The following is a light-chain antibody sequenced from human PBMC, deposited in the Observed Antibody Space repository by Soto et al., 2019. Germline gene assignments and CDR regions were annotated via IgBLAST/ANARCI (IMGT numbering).Light chain of an antibody. J-gene: IGLJ1*01. CDR1: SSNIGAGYD. CDR3: GSWDSSLTYV. Sequence: QSVLTQPPWVSGAPGQRVPISCAGSSSNIGAGYDVHCYQQLPGTAPNLLIYDNYTRPAGIPDRGSGARAGTSATLGITGRQAGEEAVYYCGSWDSSLTYVFGTGTKVTVL. V-gene: IGLV1-51*01. CDR2: DNY.